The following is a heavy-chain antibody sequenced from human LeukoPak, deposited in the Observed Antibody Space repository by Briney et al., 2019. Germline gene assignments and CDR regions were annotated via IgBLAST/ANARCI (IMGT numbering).Heavy chain of an antibody. D-gene: IGHD5-18*01. V-gene: IGHV4-39*01. CDR3: ARTATSYSYGYLGD. CDR1: GGSISSSSYY. CDR2: IYYSGIT. Sequence: PSETLSLTCTVSGGSISSSSYYWGWIRQPPWKGLEWIGTIYYSGITYYSPSLKSRVTISVDTSKNQFSLKLSSVTAADTAVYYCARTATSYSYGYLGDWGQGTLVTVSS. J-gene: IGHJ4*02.